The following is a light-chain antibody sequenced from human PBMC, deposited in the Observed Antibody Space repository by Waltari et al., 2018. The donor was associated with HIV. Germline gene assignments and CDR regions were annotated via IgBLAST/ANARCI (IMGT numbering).Light chain of an antibody. Sequence: SYEVTQPPSVSVSPGQTARIPCSGESLPKQYVSWYQQKAGQAPVLVIFKDNERPSGLPERISGATSETTATWTIREVQADDEADYDCQITDKNCSHAIFGGGTKLTV. CDR2: KDN. V-gene: IGLV3-25*03. CDR1: SLPKQY. CDR3: QITDKNCSHAI. J-gene: IGLJ2*01.